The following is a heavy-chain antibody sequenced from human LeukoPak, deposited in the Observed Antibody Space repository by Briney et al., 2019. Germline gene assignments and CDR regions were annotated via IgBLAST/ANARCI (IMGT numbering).Heavy chain of an antibody. CDR3: AKAANRGVVVVVAANYFDY. J-gene: IGHJ4*02. D-gene: IGHD2-15*01. CDR2: ISGSGGST. Sequence: GGSLRLSCAASGFTFSSYAMSWVRQAPGKGLEWVSAISGSGGSTYYADSVKGRFTISRDNSKNTLYLQMNSLRAEDTAVYYCAKAANRGVVVVVAANYFDYWGQGTLVTVSS. V-gene: IGHV3-23*01. CDR1: GFTFSSYA.